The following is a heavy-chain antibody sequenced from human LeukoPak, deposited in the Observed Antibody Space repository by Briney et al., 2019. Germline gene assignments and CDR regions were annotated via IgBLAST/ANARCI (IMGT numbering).Heavy chain of an antibody. V-gene: IGHV1-8*01. J-gene: IGHJ3*02. CDR3: ARVKHDILTGYCDAFDI. D-gene: IGHD3-9*01. Sequence: GASVKVSCKASGYTFTSYDINWVRQATGQGLEWMGWMNPNSGNTGYAQKFQGRVTMTRNTSISTAYMELSSLRSEDTAVYYCARVKHDILTGYCDAFDIWGQGTMVTVSS. CDR2: MNPNSGNT. CDR1: GYTFTSYD.